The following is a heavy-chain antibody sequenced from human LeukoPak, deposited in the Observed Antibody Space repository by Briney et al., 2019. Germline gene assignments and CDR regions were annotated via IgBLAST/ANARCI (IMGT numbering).Heavy chain of an antibody. J-gene: IGHJ3*02. D-gene: IGHD2-2*02. CDR3: ASSLTQVVPAAIPVKRAFDI. CDR2: IYYSGST. Sequence: SETLSLTCTVSGGSISSYYWSWIRQPPGKGLEWIGYIYYSGSTNYNPSLKSRVTISVDTSKNQFSLKLSSVTAADTAVYYCASSLTQVVPAAIPVKRAFDIWGQGTMVTVSP. CDR1: GGSISSYY. V-gene: IGHV4-59*01.